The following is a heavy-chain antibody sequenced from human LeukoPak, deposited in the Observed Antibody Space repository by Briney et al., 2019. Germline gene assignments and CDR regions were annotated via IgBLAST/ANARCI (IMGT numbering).Heavy chain of an antibody. D-gene: IGHD1-26*01. Sequence: GGSLRLSCAASGFTFVAYGMHWVRQAPGKGLVWVSRINSDGSSTNYADSVKGRFTISRDNAKNTLYLQMNSLRAEDTAVYYCARDGRSGNFDKWGQGTLVSVSS. CDR1: GFTFVAYG. V-gene: IGHV3-74*01. CDR2: INSDGSST. J-gene: IGHJ4*02. CDR3: ARDGRSGNFDK.